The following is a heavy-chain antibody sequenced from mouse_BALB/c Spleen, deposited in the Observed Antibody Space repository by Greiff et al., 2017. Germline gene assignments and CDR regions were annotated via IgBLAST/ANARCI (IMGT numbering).Heavy chain of an antibody. CDR3: ARQIRDWYFDV. CDR1: GYSITSDYA. D-gene: IGHD2-12*01. Sequence: EVKLMESGPGLVKPSQSLSLTCTVTGYSITSDYAWNWIRQFPGNKLEWMGYISYSGSTSYNPSLKSRISITRDTSKNQFFLQLNSVTTEDTATYCCARQIRDWYFDVWGAGTTVTVSS. V-gene: IGHV3-2*02. J-gene: IGHJ1*01. CDR2: ISYSGST.